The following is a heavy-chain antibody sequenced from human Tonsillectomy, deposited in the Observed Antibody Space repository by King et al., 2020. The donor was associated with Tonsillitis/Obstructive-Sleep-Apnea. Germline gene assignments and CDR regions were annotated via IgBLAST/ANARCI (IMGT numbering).Heavy chain of an antibody. CDR2: IYPSDCDT. CDR3: AREGEVRYDCYMDL. Sequence: VQLVESGAEVKKPGESLKISCKAFGYSFTNYWIGWVRQMPGKGLEWMGNIYPSDCDTKYSPSFQGQVTISADKSISTVYLQRRSLKAADTSMYYCAREGEVRYDCYMDLWGKGNTVTVFS. J-gene: IGHJ6*03. CDR1: GYSFTNYW. V-gene: IGHV5-51*01. D-gene: IGHD2-21*01.